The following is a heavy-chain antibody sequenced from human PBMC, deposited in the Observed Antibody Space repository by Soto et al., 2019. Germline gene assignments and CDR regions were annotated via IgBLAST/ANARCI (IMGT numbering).Heavy chain of an antibody. Sequence: AASVKVSCKASGGTFSSYAISWVRQAPGQGLEWVGGIIPMFGTVHYAQKFRGRVTITADKSTSTAYMELSSLRSEDTAVYYCARGPTKMAVVTYFQNWGQGSLVTVSS. CDR1: GGTFSSYA. V-gene: IGHV1-69*06. CDR2: IIPMFGTV. J-gene: IGHJ1*01. D-gene: IGHD2-21*02. CDR3: ARGPTKMAVVTYFQN.